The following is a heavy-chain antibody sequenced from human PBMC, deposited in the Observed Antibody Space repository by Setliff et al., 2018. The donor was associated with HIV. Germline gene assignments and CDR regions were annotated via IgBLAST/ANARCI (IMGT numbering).Heavy chain of an antibody. V-gene: IGHV4-4*02. CDR3: ARAGYYGSTSYWEYFQH. CDR1: GGSISSDNW. J-gene: IGHJ1*01. Sequence: NPSETLSLTCAVSGGSISSDNWWTWVRQAPGKGLEWIGEIYHSEYTNYNPSLKSRVTVSVDTSKNQFSLKLSSVTAADTAVYYCARAGYYGSTSYWEYFQHWGQGTLVTVSS. CDR2: IYHSEYT. D-gene: IGHD3-22*01.